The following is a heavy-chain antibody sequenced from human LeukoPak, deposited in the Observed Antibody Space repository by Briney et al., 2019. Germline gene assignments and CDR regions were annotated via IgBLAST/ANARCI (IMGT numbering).Heavy chain of an antibody. CDR1: GFTFSAYG. Sequence: GGSLRLSCAASGFTFSAYGMHWVRQAPGKGLEWVAVIWANGVTEHYADSVKGRFTISRDNAKNSLYLQVNSLRDEDTAVYYCAREFSSSSGSVSDYWGQGTLVTVSS. J-gene: IGHJ4*02. V-gene: IGHV3-33*01. D-gene: IGHD6-6*01. CDR3: AREFSSSSGSVSDY. CDR2: IWANGVTE.